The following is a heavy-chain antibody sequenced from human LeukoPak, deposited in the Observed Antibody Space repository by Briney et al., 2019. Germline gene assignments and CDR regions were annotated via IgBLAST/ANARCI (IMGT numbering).Heavy chain of an antibody. CDR1: GFPFSSYL. D-gene: IGHD3-16*01. V-gene: IGHV3-7*04. Sequence: GGSLRLSCAPSGFPFSSYLMSCVPQAPGKGLEWVANIKQYGSEKYYVHSVKGQFTSSRDNAKNSLYLQMNSLRAEETALYYCARGRQLGYWGQGTLVTVSS. CDR3: ARGRQLGY. CDR2: IKQYGSEK. J-gene: IGHJ4*02.